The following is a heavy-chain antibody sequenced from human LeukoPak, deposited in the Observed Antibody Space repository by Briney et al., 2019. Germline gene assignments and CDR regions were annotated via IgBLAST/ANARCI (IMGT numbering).Heavy chain of an antibody. Sequence: PSETLSLTCTVSGDSISSYYWSWIRQPPGKGLEWIGYIYHSGNTNYNPSLKSRVTISVGTSKNQFSLKLSSVTAADTAVYYCARVYSSGWPYYFDYWGQGTLVTVSS. D-gene: IGHD6-19*01. V-gene: IGHV4-59*01. CDR3: ARVYSSGWPYYFDY. J-gene: IGHJ4*02. CDR1: GDSISSYY. CDR2: IYHSGNT.